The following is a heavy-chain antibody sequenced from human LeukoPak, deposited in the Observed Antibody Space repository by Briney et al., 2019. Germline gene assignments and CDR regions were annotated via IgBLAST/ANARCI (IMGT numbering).Heavy chain of an antibody. V-gene: IGHV4-4*02. CDR2: IYHSGST. J-gene: IGHJ4*02. CDR1: GGSISSSNW. D-gene: IGHD3-22*01. CDR3: ARHQSLHNYYDSSGRFDY. Sequence: SETLSLTCAVSGGSISSSNWWSWVRQPPGKGLEWIGEIYHSGSTNYNPSLKSRVTISVDKSKNQFSLKLNSVTAADTAVYYCARHQSLHNYYDSSGRFDYWGQGTLVTVSS.